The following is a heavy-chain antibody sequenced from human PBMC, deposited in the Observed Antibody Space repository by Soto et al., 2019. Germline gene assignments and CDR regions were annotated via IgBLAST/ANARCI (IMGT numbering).Heavy chain of an antibody. J-gene: IGHJ3*02. CDR2: IYHNGST. V-gene: IGHV4-4*02. CDR1: GASISSSNW. Sequence: QVQLQESGPGLVKPSRTLSLTCAVSGASISSSNWWSWVRQPPGKGLEWIGEIYHNGSTNYNPSLKSRVTISVDKSKDHFSLKLRSVTAADTAVYYCAVGGSVDAFDIWGQGTMVTVSS. CDR3: AVGGSVDAFDI.